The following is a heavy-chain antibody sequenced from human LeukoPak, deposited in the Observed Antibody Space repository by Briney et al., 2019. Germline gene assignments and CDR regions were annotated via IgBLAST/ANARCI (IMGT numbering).Heavy chain of an antibody. CDR3: AREGPSWSRDY. CDR2: ISSSSGYI. CDR1: GFTFSSYS. V-gene: IGHV3-21*04. Sequence: GGSLRLSCAASGFTFSSYSMNWVRQAPGKGLEWVSSISSSSGYIYYADSVKGRFTISRDNSKNSLYLQMNSLRAEDTAVYYCAREGPSWSRDYWGQGTLVTVSS. J-gene: IGHJ4*02. D-gene: IGHD2-15*01.